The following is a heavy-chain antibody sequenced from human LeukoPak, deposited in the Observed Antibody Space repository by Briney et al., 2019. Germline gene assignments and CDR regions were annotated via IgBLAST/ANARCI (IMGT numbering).Heavy chain of an antibody. Sequence: SQTLSLTCTVSGGSISSGDYYWSWIRQPPGKGLEWIGYIYYSGGTYYNPSLKSRVTISVDTSKNQFSLKLSSVTAADTAVYYCARGNRSYGDYIFDYWGQGTLVTVSS. CDR3: ARGNRSYGDYIFDY. J-gene: IGHJ4*02. CDR2: IYYSGGT. D-gene: IGHD4-17*01. CDR1: GGSISSGDYY. V-gene: IGHV4-30-4*01.